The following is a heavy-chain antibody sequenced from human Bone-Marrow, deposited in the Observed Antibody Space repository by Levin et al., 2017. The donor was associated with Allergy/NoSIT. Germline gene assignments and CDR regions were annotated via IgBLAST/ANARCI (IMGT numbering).Heavy chain of an antibody. CDR3: ARMTAGDSEEDY. CDR1: GYTFTSYD. CDR2: MNPNGDKT. J-gene: IGHJ4*02. Sequence: ASVKVSCKVSGYTFTSYDMHWVRQATGQGLEWMGWMNPNGDKTGYAQKSQGRVTMTSNTSISTAYMEVTSLRSEDTAVYYCARMTAGDSEEDYWGQGTLVTVSS. D-gene: IGHD3-16*01. V-gene: IGHV1-8*01.